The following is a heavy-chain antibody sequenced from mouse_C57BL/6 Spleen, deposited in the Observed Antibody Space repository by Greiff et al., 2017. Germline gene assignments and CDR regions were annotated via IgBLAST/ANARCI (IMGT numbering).Heavy chain of an antibody. D-gene: IGHD2-3*01. Sequence: EVKLMESGGGLVQPGGSMKLSCVASGFTFSNYWMNWVRQSPEKGLEWVAQIRLKSDNYATHYAESVKGRFTISRDDSKSSVYLQMNNLRAEDTGIYYCTEGDGYSIDYWGQGTTLTVSS. CDR2: IRLKSDNYAT. CDR1: GFTFSNYW. V-gene: IGHV6-3*01. CDR3: TEGDGYSIDY. J-gene: IGHJ2*01.